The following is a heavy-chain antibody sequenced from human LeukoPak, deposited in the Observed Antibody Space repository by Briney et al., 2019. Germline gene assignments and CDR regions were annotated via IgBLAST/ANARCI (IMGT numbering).Heavy chain of an antibody. CDR1: GFTFSDYY. CDR2: SSRRGSTI. D-gene: IGHD1-7*01. CDR3: ARGPWSGTNDY. Sequence: GGSQRLSCAAPGFTFSDYYMSWIRQAPGKGLEWVSYSSRRGSTIYYADSVKGRFTISRDNVKNSLYLQMNSLRAEDTAVYYCARGPWSGTNDYWGQGTLVTVSS. J-gene: IGHJ4*02. V-gene: IGHV3-11*01.